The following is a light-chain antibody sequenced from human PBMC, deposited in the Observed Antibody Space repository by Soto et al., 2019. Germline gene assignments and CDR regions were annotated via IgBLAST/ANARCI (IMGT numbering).Light chain of an antibody. CDR2: GNN. CDR1: SSNIGAPYD. V-gene: IGLV1-40*01. Sequence: QSVLTQPPSVSGAPRQRVTISCTGTSSNIGAPYDVHWYQQLPGTAPKFLIYGNNNRPSGVPDRFSGSKSGASASLAITGLQAEDEADYYCQSYDTSLSASVFGGGTKLTVL. J-gene: IGLJ2*01. CDR3: QSYDTSLSASV.